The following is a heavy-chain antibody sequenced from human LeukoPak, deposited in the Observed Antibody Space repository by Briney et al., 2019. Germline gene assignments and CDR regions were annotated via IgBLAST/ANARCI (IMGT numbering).Heavy chain of an antibody. CDR3: AELGITMIGGV. CDR1: GFTFSNYE. Sequence: GGSLRLSCAASGFTFSNYEMNWVRQAPGKGVEWLSYISGNGNTLYYADSVKGRFTISRDNAKNSLYLQMNSLRAEDTAVYYCAELGITMIGGVWGKGTTVTISS. D-gene: IGHD3-10*02. J-gene: IGHJ6*04. CDR2: ISGNGNTL. V-gene: IGHV3-48*03.